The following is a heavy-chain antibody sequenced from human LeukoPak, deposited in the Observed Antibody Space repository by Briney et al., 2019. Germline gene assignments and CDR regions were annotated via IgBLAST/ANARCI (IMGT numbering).Heavy chain of an antibody. CDR2: IYSGGST. D-gene: IGHD3-22*01. Sequence: GGSLRLSCAASGFTVSSNYMSWVRQAPGKGLEWVSLIYSGGSTYYADSVKGRFTISRDKSKNTLYLQVNSLRAEDTAIYYCARDIYDSSGYYSDYWGQGTLVTVSS. CDR3: ARDIYDSSGYYSDY. V-gene: IGHV3-53*01. CDR1: GFTVSSNY. J-gene: IGHJ4*02.